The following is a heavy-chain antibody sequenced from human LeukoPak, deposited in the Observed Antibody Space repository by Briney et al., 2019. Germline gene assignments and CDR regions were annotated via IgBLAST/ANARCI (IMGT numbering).Heavy chain of an antibody. Sequence: PGGSLRLSCASSGFTYISYEMNCVGQPPAKGLEGVSYISNGRNIYDADSVQGRCTIYRDHAKNLLYLQMNSQRAEDTAVYYCARESIAVAGAPFDYWGQGTLVTVSS. CDR3: ARESIAVAGAPFDY. D-gene: IGHD6-19*01. CDR1: GFTYISYE. V-gene: IGHV3-48*03. CDR2: ISNGRNI. J-gene: IGHJ4*02.